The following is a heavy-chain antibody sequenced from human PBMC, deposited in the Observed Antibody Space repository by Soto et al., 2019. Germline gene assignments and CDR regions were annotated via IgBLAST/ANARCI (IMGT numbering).Heavy chain of an antibody. CDR1: GGSISSGGYY. CDR2: IYYSGST. CDR3: ARDRGYCSSTSCYDYYYYMDV. Sequence: PSETLSLTCTVSGGSISSGGYYWSWIRHHPGKGLEWIGYIYYSGSTYYNPSLKSRVTISVDTSKNQFSLKLSSVTAADTAVYYCARDRGYCSSTSCYDYYYYMDVWGKGTTVTVSS. V-gene: IGHV4-31*03. J-gene: IGHJ6*03. D-gene: IGHD2-2*01.